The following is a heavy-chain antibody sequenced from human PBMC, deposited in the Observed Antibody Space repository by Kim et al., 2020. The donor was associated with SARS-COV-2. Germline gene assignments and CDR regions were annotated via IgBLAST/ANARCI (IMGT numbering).Heavy chain of an antibody. CDR3: ARDHGGSNYYYYGMDV. CDR2: ISYDGSNK. J-gene: IGHJ6*02. D-gene: IGHD1-26*01. CDR1: GFTFSSYG. Sequence: GWSLRLSCAASGFTFSSYGMHWVRQAPGKGLEWVAVISYDGSNKYYADSVKGRFTISRDNSKNTLYLQMNSLRAEDTAVYFCARDHGGSNYYYYGMDVWGQGTTVTVSS. V-gene: IGHV3-30*03.